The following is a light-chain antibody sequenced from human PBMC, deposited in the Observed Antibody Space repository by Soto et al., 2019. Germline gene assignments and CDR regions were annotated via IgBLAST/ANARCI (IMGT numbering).Light chain of an antibody. CDR1: SSNIGAGYD. V-gene: IGLV1-40*01. J-gene: IGLJ1*01. CDR2: GNS. Sequence: QSVLTQPPSVSGAPGQRVTISCTGSSSNIGAGYDVHWYQQLPGTAPKLLIYGNSNRPSGVPDRFSGSKSGTSASLAITGLQAEDEADYYCQSYDSSLSGSYVFGTGDQGHRP. CDR3: QSYDSSLSGSYV.